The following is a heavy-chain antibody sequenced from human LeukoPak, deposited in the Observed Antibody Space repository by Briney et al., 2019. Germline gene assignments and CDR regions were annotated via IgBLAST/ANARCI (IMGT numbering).Heavy chain of an antibody. CDR1: GYTFTSYG. J-gene: IGHJ5*02. Sequence: ASVKVSCKASGYTFTSYGISWVRQAPGQGLEWMGWISAYNGNTNYAQKLQGRVTMTTDTSTSTAYMELRSLRSDDTAVYYCARDRGYGSGGYPPLNWFDPWGQGTLVTVSS. D-gene: IGHD3-10*01. CDR2: ISAYNGNT. CDR3: ARDRGYGSGGYPPLNWFDP. V-gene: IGHV1-18*04.